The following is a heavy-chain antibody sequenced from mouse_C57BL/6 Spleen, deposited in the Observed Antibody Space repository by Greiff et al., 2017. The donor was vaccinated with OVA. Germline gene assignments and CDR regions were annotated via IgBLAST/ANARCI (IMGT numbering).Heavy chain of an antibody. CDR1: GFTFSSYA. CDR2: ISDGGSYT. J-gene: IGHJ2*01. D-gene: IGHD2-4*01. CDR3: ARVDYDGY. Sequence: EVKLMESGGGLVKPGGSLKLSCAASGFTFSSYAMSWVRQTPEKRLEWVATISDGGSYTYYPDNVKGRFTISRDNAKNNLYLQMSHLKSEDTAMYYCARVDYDGYWGQGTTLTVSS. V-gene: IGHV5-4*03.